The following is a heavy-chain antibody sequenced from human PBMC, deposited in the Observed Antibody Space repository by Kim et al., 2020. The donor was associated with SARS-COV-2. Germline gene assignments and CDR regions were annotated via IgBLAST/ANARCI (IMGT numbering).Heavy chain of an antibody. CDR1: GFTFTSSA. V-gene: IGHV1-58*01. Sequence: SVKVSCKASGFTFTSSAVQWVRQARGQRLEWIGWIVVGSGNTNYAQKFQERVTITRDMSTSTAYMELSSLRSEDTAVYYCAAGYSSGWTLYYYYGMDVWGQGTTVTVSS. J-gene: IGHJ6*02. D-gene: IGHD6-19*01. CDR3: AAGYSSGWTLYYYYGMDV. CDR2: IVVGSGNT.